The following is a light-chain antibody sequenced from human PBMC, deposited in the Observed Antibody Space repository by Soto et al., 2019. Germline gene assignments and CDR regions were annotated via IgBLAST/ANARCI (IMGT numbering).Light chain of an antibody. V-gene: IGLV2-8*01. J-gene: IGLJ3*02. CDR1: FNDVGGYNY. CDR3: SSYVGNNNLV. CDR2: EVY. Sequence: QSALTQPPSASGSPGQSVTISCTGTFNDVGGYNYVSWYQQHPGKAPKVIIYEVYKRPSGVPDRFSGSKSGETASLTVSGLQADDEADYYCSSYVGNNNLVFGGGTKVTVL.